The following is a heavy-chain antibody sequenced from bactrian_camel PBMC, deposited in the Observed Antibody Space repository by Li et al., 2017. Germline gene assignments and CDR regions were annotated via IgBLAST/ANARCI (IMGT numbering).Heavy chain of an antibody. Sequence: HVQLVESGGGSVQSGGSLRLSCDASGYINTPDYMAWFRQAPGKEREGVAGLTPDGTTNYGGSVKGRFTISQDNAKNTLYLQMNSLRPEDTGIYYCAATSNWKLSGCRLRSDYNVWGQGTQVTVS. CDR1: GYINTPDY. CDR3: AATSNWKLSGCRLRSDYNV. V-gene: IGHV3S53*01. CDR2: LTPDGTT. D-gene: IGHD3*01. J-gene: IGHJ4*01.